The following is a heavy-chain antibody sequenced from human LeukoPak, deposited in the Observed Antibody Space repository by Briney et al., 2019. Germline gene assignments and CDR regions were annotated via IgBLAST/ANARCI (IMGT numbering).Heavy chain of an antibody. CDR2: IYYSGST. J-gene: IGHJ4*02. CDR1: GGSISSSSYY. Sequence: SETLSLTCTVSGGSISSSSYYWGWIRQPPGKGLEWIGSIYYSGSTYYNPSLKSRVTISVDTSKNQFSLKLSSVTAADTAVYYCARGQQLVGPLGYWGQGTLVTVSS. CDR3: ARGQQLVGPLGY. D-gene: IGHD6-13*01. V-gene: IGHV4-39*07.